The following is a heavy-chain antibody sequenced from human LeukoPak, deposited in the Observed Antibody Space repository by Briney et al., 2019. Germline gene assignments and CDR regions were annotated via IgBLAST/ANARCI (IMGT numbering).Heavy chain of an antibody. J-gene: IGHJ4*02. CDR2: IYYSGST. CDR1: GGSISSSSYY. Sequence: SETLSLTCTVSGGSISSSSYYWGWIRQPPGKGLEWIGSIYYSGSTYYNPSLKSRVTISVDTSKNQFSLKLSSVTAADTAVYYCARDVYCSGGSCSWSYFDYWGQGTLVTVSS. D-gene: IGHD2-15*01. CDR3: ARDVYCSGGSCSWSYFDY. V-gene: IGHV4-39*07.